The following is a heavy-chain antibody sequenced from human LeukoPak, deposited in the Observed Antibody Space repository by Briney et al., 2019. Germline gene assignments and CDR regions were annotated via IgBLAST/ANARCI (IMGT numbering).Heavy chain of an antibody. J-gene: IGHJ4*02. CDR3: ARVMDYYGSGSWGNTPDY. Sequence: GGSLRLSCAASGFTFDDYGMSWVRQAPGKGLEWVSGINWNGGSTGYADSVKGRFTISRDNAKNSLYLQMNSLRAEDTALYHCARVMDYYGSGSWGNTPDYWGQGTLVTVSS. CDR2: INWNGGST. D-gene: IGHD3-10*01. V-gene: IGHV3-20*01. CDR1: GFTFDDYG.